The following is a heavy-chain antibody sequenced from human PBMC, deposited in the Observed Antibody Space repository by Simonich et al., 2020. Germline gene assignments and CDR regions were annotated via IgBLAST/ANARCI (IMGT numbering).Heavy chain of an antibody. D-gene: IGHD6-6*01. CDR2: IYYSGDT. V-gene: IGHV4-39*01. J-gene: IGHJ4*02. CDR3: ARWAYSSSYFDY. Sequence: QLQLQESGPGLVKPSETLSLTCTVSGGSLSSSSYYWGWFRHPPGKGLEWIGSIYYSGDTYHNPSLKSRVTISVDTSKNQFSLKLSSVTAADTAVYYCARWAYSSSYFDYWGQGTLVTVSS. CDR1: GGSLSSSSYY.